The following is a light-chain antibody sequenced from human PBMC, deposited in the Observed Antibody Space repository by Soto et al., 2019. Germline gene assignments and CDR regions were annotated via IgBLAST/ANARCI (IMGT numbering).Light chain of an antibody. J-gene: IGLJ2*01. Sequence: QSALTQPASVSGSPGQSITISCTGTSSDVGSYNLVSWYQQHPGKAPKLMIYEVSKRPSGVSNRFSGSKSGNTASLTLSGLQAEDEADYYCCSYAGSSSVVFGGGTKLTVL. V-gene: IGLV2-23*02. CDR3: CSYAGSSSVV. CDR2: EVS. CDR1: SSDVGSYNL.